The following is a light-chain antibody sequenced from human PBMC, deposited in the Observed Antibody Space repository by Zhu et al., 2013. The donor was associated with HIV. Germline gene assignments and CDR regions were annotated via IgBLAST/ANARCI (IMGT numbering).Light chain of an antibody. CDR2: GKN. J-gene: IGLJ1*01. CDR3: NSRDSSGHPLYV. V-gene: IGLV3-19*01. CDR1: SLRSYY. Sequence: SSELTQDPVVSVALGQTVRITCQGDSLRSYYASWYQQKPGQAPLLVIYGKNNRPSGIPDRFSGSSSGNTASLTITGAQAEDEADYYCNSRDSSGHPLYVFGSGTKLTVL.